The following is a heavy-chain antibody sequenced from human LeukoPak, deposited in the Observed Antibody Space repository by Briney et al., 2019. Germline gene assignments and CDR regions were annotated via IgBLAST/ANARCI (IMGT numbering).Heavy chain of an antibody. V-gene: IGHV1-69*13. CDR2: IIPIFGTA. CDR1: GYTFTSYD. CDR3: ARGLGIPYYFDY. D-gene: IGHD7-27*01. J-gene: IGHJ4*02. Sequence: ASVKVSCKASGYTFTSYDINWVRQAPGQGLEWMGGIIPIFGTANYAQKFQGRVTITADESTSTAYMELSSLRSEDTAVYYCARGLGIPYYFDYWGQGTLVTVSS.